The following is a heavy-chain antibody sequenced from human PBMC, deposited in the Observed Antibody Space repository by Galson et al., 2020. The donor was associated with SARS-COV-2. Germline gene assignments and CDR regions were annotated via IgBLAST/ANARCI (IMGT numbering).Heavy chain of an antibody. J-gene: IGHJ4*02. V-gene: IGHV1-18*01. D-gene: IGHD1-26*01. CDR3: ALAVVYSGSYNY. CDR1: GYPFRTSG. Sequence: ASVKVSCKASGYPFRTSGVSWVRQAPGQGLEWLGWISAYNANTEYAQKFQDRVTMRTDSSTSTAYLELRSLRSDDTAVYYCALAVVYSGSYNYWGQGTLVTVSS. CDR2: ISAYNANT.